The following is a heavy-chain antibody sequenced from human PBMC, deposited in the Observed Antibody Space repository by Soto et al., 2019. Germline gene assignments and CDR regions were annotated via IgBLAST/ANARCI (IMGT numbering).Heavy chain of an antibody. D-gene: IGHD3-22*01. CDR2: IYYSGST. V-gene: IGHV4-31*03. J-gene: IGHJ2*01. CDR1: GGSISSGGYY. CDR3: ARRRTYYYDSSGYYGHYNWYFDL. Sequence: QVQLQESGPGLVKPSQTLSLTCTVSGGSISSGGYYWSWIRQHPGKGLEWIGYIYYSGSTYYNPSLKSRVTISVDTSKNQFSLKLSSVTAADTAVYYCARRRTYYYDSSGYYGHYNWYFDLWGRGTLVTVSS.